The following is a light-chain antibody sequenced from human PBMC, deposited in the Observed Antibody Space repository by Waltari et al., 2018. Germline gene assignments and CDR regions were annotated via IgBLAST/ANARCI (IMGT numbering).Light chain of an antibody. J-gene: IGKJ5*01. CDR2: ATS. V-gene: IGKV1-12*01. CDR3: QQASSFLLT. Sequence: DILLTQSPYSVSASVGDRVTISCRASQNIDTGLAWYQQKPGKAPKLLIYATSSLQSGVPSRFSGTGSETEFTLSISSLQPDDFATYYCQQASSFLLTFGQGTRLEI. CDR1: QNIDTG.